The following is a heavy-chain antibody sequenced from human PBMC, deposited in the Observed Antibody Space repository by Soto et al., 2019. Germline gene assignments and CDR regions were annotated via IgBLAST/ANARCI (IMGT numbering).Heavy chain of an antibody. CDR3: ARCDYGWDEDYYYYMDV. J-gene: IGHJ6*03. CDR2: IFAGGGT. D-gene: IGHD3-10*01. Sequence: EVQLVESGGDLVQPGGSLRLSCAASGFTVSNNYMSWVRQAPGKGLEWVSVIFAGGGTYYADSVKGRFAISRHNSKNTLYLQLNSLRAEDTAVYYCARCDYGWDEDYYYYMDVWGKGTTVTVSS. V-gene: IGHV3-53*04. CDR1: GFTVSNNY.